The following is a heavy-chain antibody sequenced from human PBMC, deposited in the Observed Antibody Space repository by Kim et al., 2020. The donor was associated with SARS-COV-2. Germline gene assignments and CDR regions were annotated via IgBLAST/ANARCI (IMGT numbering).Heavy chain of an antibody. D-gene: IGHD6-6*01. J-gene: IGHJ6*02. Sequence: SETLSLTCAVYGGSFSGYYWSWIRQPPGKGLEWIGEINHSGSTNYNPSLKSRVTISVDTSKNQFSLKLSSVTAADTAVYYCARAGSSSGSWYYYGMDVWGQGTTVTVSS. CDR3: ARAGSSSGSWYYYGMDV. CDR1: GGSFSGYY. V-gene: IGHV4-34*01. CDR2: INHSGST.